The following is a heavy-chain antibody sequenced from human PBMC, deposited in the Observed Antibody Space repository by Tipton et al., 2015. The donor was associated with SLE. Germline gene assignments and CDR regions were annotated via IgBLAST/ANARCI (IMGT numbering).Heavy chain of an antibody. CDR1: GGSVSSSSNY. CDR3: ATSVTMGHTFDF. Sequence: TLSLTCTVSGGSVSSSSNYWAWIRQPPGKGLEWVGSVYYSGSTYYNPSLKSRVTISIGTSKTQFSLKLSSVTAADTAMYYCATSVTMGHTFDFWGQGSLVTVSS. CDR2: VYYSGST. J-gene: IGHJ4*02. V-gene: IGHV4-39*07. D-gene: IGHD3-10*01.